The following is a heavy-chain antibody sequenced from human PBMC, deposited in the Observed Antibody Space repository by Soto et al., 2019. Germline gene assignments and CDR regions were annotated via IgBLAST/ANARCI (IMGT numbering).Heavy chain of an antibody. J-gene: IGHJ4*02. CDR3: ARDILFDY. D-gene: IGHD2-15*01. CDR1: EYTFTNYS. Sequence: ASVKVSCKASEYTFTNYSLHWVRQAPGQRLEWMGWINAGNGNTKYSQKFQGRVTITRDTSASTAYMELSSLRSEDTAVYYCARDILFDYWGQGTLVTVSS. V-gene: IGHV1-3*01. CDR2: INAGNGNT.